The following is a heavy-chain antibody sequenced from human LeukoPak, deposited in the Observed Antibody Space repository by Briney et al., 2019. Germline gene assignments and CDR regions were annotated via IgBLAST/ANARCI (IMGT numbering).Heavy chain of an antibody. CDR2: ISYDGSNQ. CDR1: RFTFSYYP. D-gene: IGHD3-22*01. V-gene: IGHV3-30-3*02. Sequence: GGSLRLSCAASRFTFSYYPMHWVRQAPGKGLEWVAVISYDGSNQYYADSVKGRFTISRDNSKNTLYLQMNSLRAEDTAIYYCAKSWYYDSTGYYYNTYDYWGQGTLVTVSS. CDR3: AKSWYYDSTGYYYNTYDY. J-gene: IGHJ4*02.